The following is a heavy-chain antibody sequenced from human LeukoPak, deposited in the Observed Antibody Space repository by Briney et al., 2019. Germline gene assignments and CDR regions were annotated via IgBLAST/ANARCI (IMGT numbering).Heavy chain of an antibody. Sequence: GGSLRLSCAASGFTFSSYAMHWVRQAPGKGLEWVAVISYDGSNKYYADSMKGRFTISRDNSKNTLYLQMNSLRAEDTAVYYCARGGGGGYYYVYYWGQGTLVTVSS. CDR3: ARGGGGGYYYVYY. CDR2: ISYDGSNK. V-gene: IGHV3-30*04. CDR1: GFTFSSYA. D-gene: IGHD3-22*01. J-gene: IGHJ4*02.